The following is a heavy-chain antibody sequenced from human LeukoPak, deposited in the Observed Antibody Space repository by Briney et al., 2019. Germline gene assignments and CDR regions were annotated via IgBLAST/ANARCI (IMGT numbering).Heavy chain of an antibody. J-gene: IGHJ6*01. Sequence: GGSLRLPCAASGFTFSSYGMHWVRQAPGKGLEWVAVISYDGSNKYYADSVKGRFTISRDNSKNTLYLQMNSLRAEDTAVYYCAKGVAVAPYGMDVCGQATTVTVSS. D-gene: IGHD6-19*01. CDR1: GFTFSSYG. CDR2: ISYDGSNK. V-gene: IGHV3-30*18. CDR3: AKGVAVAPYGMDV.